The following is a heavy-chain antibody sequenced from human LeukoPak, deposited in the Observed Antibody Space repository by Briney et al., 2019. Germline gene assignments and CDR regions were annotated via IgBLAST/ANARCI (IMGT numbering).Heavy chain of an antibody. CDR3: ARRSPERYCSGGSCYYYYYGMDV. CDR2: IYYSGST. V-gene: IGHV4-59*08. J-gene: IGHJ6*02. Sequence: SETLSLTCTVSGGSISSYYWSWIRQPPGKGLEWIGYIYYSGSTNYNPSLKSRVTISVDTSKNQFSLKLSSVTAPDTAVYYCARRSPERYCSGGSCYYYYYGMDVWGQGTTVTVSS. CDR1: GGSISSYY. D-gene: IGHD2-15*01.